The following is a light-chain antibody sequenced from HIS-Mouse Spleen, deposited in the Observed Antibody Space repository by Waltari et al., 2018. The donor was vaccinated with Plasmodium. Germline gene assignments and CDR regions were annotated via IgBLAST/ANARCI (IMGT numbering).Light chain of an antibody. J-gene: IGKJ2*01. CDR3: QQYYSTPYT. V-gene: IGKV4-1*01. CDR2: WAS. CDR1: QSVLYSYNNKNY. Sequence: DIVMTQSPDSLAVSLGERATLNCKSSQSVLYSYNNKNYLGWYQQKQGQPPKLLIYWASTRESGVPDRFSGSGSGTDFTLTISSLQAEDVAVYYCQQYYSTPYTFGQGTKLEIK.